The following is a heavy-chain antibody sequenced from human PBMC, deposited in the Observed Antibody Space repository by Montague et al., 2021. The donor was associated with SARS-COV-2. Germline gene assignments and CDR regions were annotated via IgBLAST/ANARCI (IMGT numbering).Heavy chain of an antibody. CDR2: IFYSGTT. CDR1: GGSISTTSYY. D-gene: IGHD3/OR15-3a*01. Sequence: SETLSLTCTVSGGSISTTSYYWGWIRQPPGKGLEWIASIFYSGTTYYNPSLRSRVTISVQTSKNLFSLTVASVTAADTAIYYCANDFKNSYAMDVWGQGTTVIVSS. V-gene: IGHV4-39*07. J-gene: IGHJ6*02. CDR3: ANDFKNSYAMDV.